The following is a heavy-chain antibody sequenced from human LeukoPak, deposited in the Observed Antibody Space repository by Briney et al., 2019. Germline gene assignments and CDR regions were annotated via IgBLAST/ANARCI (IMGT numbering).Heavy chain of an antibody. Sequence: GGSLRLSCAASGFTFSSYSMNWVRQAPGKGLEWVSSISSSSSYIYYADSVKGRFTISRDNAKNPLYLQMNSLRAEDTAVYYCARGNDLAAAGYFDYWGQGTLVTVSS. CDR1: GFTFSSYS. J-gene: IGHJ4*02. D-gene: IGHD6-13*01. V-gene: IGHV3-21*01. CDR3: ARGNDLAAAGYFDY. CDR2: ISSSSSYI.